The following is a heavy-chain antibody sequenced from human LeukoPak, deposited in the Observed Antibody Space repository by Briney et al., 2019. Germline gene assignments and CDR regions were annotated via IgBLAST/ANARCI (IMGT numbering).Heavy chain of an antibody. V-gene: IGHV3-21*01. CDR2: ISSSSSYI. J-gene: IGHJ4*02. Sequence: GGSLRLSCAASGFTFSSYSMNWVREAPGKGLEWVSSISSSSSYIYYADSVKGRFTISRDNAKNSLYLQMNSLRAEDTAVYYCARDPGVLVGATGYWGQGTLVTVSS. D-gene: IGHD1-26*01. CDR3: ARDPGVLVGATGY. CDR1: GFTFSSYS.